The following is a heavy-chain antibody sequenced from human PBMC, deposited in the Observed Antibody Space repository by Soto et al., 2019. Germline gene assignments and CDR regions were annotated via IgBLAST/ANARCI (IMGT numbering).Heavy chain of an antibody. Sequence: SVKVSCKASGGTFSSYAISWVRQAPGQGLEWMGGINPIFGKANYAQKFQGRVTITTDESTSTAYMELSSLRSEDTAVYYCARGARYCSGGSCYFDYWGQGTLVTVSS. D-gene: IGHD2-15*01. CDR1: GGTFSSYA. V-gene: IGHV1-69*05. J-gene: IGHJ4*02. CDR2: INPIFGKA. CDR3: ARGARYCSGGSCYFDY.